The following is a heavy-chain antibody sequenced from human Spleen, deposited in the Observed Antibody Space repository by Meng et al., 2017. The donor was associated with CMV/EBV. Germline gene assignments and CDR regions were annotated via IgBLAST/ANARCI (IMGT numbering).Heavy chain of an antibody. CDR2: IYYSGNT. D-gene: IGHD3-3*01. V-gene: IGHV4-39*07. J-gene: IGHJ4*02. Sequence: GSLRLSCTVSGDSISSSDYYWGWIRQPPGKGLEWIGSIYYSGNTYYNPSLKNRVTISIDTSRNQFSLRLSSVAAADTAVYYCARDQPNYDFWSGSYTYYFDYWGQGTLVTVSS. CDR1: GDSISSSDYY. CDR3: ARDQPNYDFWSGSYTYYFDY.